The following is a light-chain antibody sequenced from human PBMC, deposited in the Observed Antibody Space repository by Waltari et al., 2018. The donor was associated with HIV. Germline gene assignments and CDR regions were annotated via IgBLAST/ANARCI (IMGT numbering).Light chain of an antibody. J-gene: IGKJ1*01. CDR2: GAS. CDR3: QQYGSSPSWT. V-gene: IGKV3-20*01. Sequence: EIVLTQSPGTLSLSPGERATLSCRASQSVSSTYLAWYQQKGGQAPRLLIYGASSRATSIPDRFSGSGSGTDFSLTISRLEPEDFAVYYCQQYGSSPSWTFGQGTRVEIK. CDR1: QSVSSTY.